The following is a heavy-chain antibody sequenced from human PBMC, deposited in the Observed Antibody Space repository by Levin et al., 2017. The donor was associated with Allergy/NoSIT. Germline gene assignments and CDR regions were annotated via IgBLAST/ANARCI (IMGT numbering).Heavy chain of an antibody. D-gene: IGHD3-16*01. V-gene: IGHV3-21*01. CDR1: GFTFSSYS. J-gene: IGHJ6*02. Sequence: GESLKISCAASGFTFSSYSMNWVRQAPGKGLEWVSSISSSSSYIYYADSVKGRFTISRDNAKNSLYLQMNSLRAEDTAVYYCARLGELDYYYGMDVWGQGTTVTVSS. CDR3: ARLGELDYYYGMDV. CDR2: ISSSSSYI.